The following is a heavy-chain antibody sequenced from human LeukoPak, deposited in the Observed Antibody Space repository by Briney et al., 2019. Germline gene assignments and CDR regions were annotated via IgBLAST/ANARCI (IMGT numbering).Heavy chain of an antibody. J-gene: IGHJ4*02. Sequence: ASVKVSCKASGYTSTSYYMHWVRQAPGQGLEWMGIINPSGGSTSYAQKFQGRVTMTRDTSTSTVYMELSSLRSEDTAVYYCAREGTMVGATNVVSYFDYWGQGTLVTVSS. CDR1: GYTSTSYY. CDR2: INPSGGST. V-gene: IGHV1-46*03. CDR3: AREGTMVGATNVVSYFDY. D-gene: IGHD1-26*01.